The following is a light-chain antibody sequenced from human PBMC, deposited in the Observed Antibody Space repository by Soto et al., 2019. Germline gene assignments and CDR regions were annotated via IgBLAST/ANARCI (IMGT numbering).Light chain of an antibody. Sequence: DIQMTQSPSSLSASVGDTVTITCRASQGISNYLAWYQQKPGQVPNLLIYAASTLQSGVPSRFSGSVSGTDFPLTISSLRPEDVATYYCQKYNNAPRTFGQGTKVEI. J-gene: IGKJ1*01. CDR1: QGISNY. V-gene: IGKV1-27*01. CDR2: AAS. CDR3: QKYNNAPRT.